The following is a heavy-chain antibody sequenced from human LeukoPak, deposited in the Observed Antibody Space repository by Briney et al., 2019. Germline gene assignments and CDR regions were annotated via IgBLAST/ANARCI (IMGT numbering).Heavy chain of an antibody. Sequence: GGSLRLSCAVSGFTISSYAMSWGREAPGKGVEWDSASSGSGGRTYYANSAKGRFTISRENTKNTQYMQKNSLRAEDTAVYYCAKDVRYSSSWYVHIFDSWGQGTLVTVSS. CDR2: SSGSGGRT. D-gene: IGHD6-13*01. CDR1: GFTISSYA. CDR3: AKDVRYSSSWYVHIFDS. J-gene: IGHJ4*02. V-gene: IGHV3-23*01.